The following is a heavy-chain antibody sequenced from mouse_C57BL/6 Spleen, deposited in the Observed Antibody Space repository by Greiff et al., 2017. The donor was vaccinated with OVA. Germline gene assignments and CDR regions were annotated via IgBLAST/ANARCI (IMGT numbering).Heavy chain of an antibody. Sequence: EVQLQESGPGLVKPSQSLSLTCSVTGYSITSGYYWNWIRQFPGNKLEWMGYISYDGSNNYNPSLKNRISITRDTSKNQFFLKLNSVTTEDTATYYCARDGTTVVALDYWGQGTTLTVSS. CDR3: ARDGTTVVALDY. D-gene: IGHD1-1*01. V-gene: IGHV3-6*01. CDR1: GYSITSGYY. CDR2: ISYDGSN. J-gene: IGHJ2*01.